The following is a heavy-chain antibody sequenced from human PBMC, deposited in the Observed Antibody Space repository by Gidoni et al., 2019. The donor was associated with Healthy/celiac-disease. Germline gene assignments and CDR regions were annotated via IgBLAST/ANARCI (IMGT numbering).Heavy chain of an antibody. V-gene: IGHV3-30-3*01. CDR3: ARGGLRGEWELEGYFDY. CDR1: GFTFSSYA. CDR2: ISYDGSNK. D-gene: IGHD1-26*01. Sequence: QVQLVESGGGVVQPGRSLRLSCAASGFTFSSYAMHWVRQAPGKGLEWVAVISYDGSNKYYADSVKGRFTISRDNSKNTLYLQMNSLRAEDTAVYYCARGGLRGEWELEGYFDYWGQGTLVTVSS. J-gene: IGHJ4*02.